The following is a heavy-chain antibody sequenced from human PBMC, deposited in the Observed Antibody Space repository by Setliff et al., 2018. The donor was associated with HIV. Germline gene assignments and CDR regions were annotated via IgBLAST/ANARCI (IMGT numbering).Heavy chain of an antibody. CDR1: GGSISSDY. D-gene: IGHD3-22*01. J-gene: IGHJ6*02. Sequence: SETLSLTCTVSGGSISSDYWSWIRQPPGKGLEWIGYIYYSGSTNYNPSLKSRVTISVATSKNQFSLKLNSVTTADTAVYYCARSRTSSGYYGVTGYGMDVWGPGTLVTVSS. V-gene: IGHV4-59*01. CDR2: IYYSGST. CDR3: ARSRTSSGYYGVTGYGMDV.